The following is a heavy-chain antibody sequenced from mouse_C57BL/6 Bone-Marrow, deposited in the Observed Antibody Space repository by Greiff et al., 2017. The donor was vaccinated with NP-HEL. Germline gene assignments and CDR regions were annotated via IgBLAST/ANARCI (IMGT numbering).Heavy chain of an antibody. CDR3: ARGNDYDRFAY. CDR2: IYPGSGST. V-gene: IGHV1-55*01. D-gene: IGHD2-4*01. J-gene: IGHJ3*01. Sequence: QVQLQQSGAELVRPGASVKLSCTASGFNIKDDYMHWVKQRPGQGLEWIGDIYPGSGSTNYNEKFKSKATLTVDTSSSTAYMQLSSLTSEDSAVYYCARGNDYDRFAYWGQGTLVTVSA. CDR1: GFNIKDDY.